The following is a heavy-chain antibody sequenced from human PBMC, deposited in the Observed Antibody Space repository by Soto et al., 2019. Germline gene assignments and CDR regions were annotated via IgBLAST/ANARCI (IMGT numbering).Heavy chain of an antibody. V-gene: IGHV2-5*02. CDR1: GFSLTTGGG. J-gene: IGHJ4*02. CDR2: VYWDDYK. Sequence: ITLEESGPTLVKPTETLTLTCTFSGFSLTTGGGVGGVRQPPGKALEWLALVYWDDYKHYTPSLMSRLTITKDISKGQVVLTMTNMDPVDTATYYCATLTADFWGPGTLVTVSS. CDR3: ATLTADF.